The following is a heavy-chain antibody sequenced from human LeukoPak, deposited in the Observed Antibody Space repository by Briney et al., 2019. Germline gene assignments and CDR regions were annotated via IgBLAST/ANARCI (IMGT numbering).Heavy chain of an antibody. D-gene: IGHD3-9*01. CDR3: ARGYYDILTGYLYGAFDI. J-gene: IGHJ3*02. V-gene: IGHV1-18*04. CDR2: ISAYNGNT. Sequence: ASVTVSCKASGYTFTGYYMHWVRQAPGQGLEWMGWISAYNGNTNYAQKLQGRVTMTTDTSTSTAYMELRSLRSDDTAVYYCARGYYDILTGYLYGAFDIWGQGTMVTVSS. CDR1: GYTFTGYY.